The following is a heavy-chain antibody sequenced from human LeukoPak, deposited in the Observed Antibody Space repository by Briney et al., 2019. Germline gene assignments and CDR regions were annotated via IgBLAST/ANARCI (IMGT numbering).Heavy chain of an antibody. V-gene: IGHV1-46*01. CDR2: INPSGGST. CDR3: ARTIVDGGTNY. J-gene: IGHJ4*02. CDR1: GYTVTSYY. Sequence: ASVKVSCKASGYTVTSYYIHWVRQAPGQGLEWMGKINPSGGSTSYTPNFQGRVTMTRDTSTSTVYMELSSLRSEDTAVYYCARTIVDGGTNYWGQGTLVTVSS. D-gene: IGHD2-15*01.